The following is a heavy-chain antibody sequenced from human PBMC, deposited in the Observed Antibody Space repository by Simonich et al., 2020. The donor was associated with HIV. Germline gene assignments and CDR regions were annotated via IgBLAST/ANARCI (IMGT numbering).Heavy chain of an antibody. Sequence: QVQLQESGPGLVKPSQTLSLTCTVSGGSISSGGYYGSWIRQHPGKGLEWIAYIYYRGSTYYSPSLKSRVTISVDTSKNQFSLKLSSVTAADTAVYYCARGYSGYSFNYWGQGTLVTVSS. CDR2: IYYRGST. D-gene: IGHD1-26*01. V-gene: IGHV4-31*03. J-gene: IGHJ4*02. CDR1: GGSISSGGYY. CDR3: ARGYSGYSFNY.